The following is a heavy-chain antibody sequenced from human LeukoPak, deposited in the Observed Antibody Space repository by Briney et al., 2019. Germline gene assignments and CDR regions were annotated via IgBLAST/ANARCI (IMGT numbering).Heavy chain of an antibody. Sequence: SETLSLTCTVSGASVGSAGYHCSWIRQPPGGGLEWIGYIYYISNTNYNPSLKSRVTMSVDPSKNQFSLKLNSVTAADTAVYYCARTQSQSGSYRYYFGYWGQGTLVTVSS. D-gene: IGHD1-26*01. J-gene: IGHJ4*02. CDR3: ARTQSQSGSYRYYFGY. CDR2: IYYISNT. V-gene: IGHV4-61*08. CDR1: GASVGSAGYH.